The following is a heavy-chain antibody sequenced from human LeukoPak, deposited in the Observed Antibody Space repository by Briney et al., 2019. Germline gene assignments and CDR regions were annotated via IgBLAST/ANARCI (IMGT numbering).Heavy chain of an antibody. D-gene: IGHD4-23*01. Sequence: GGTLRLSCAASGFTFSIYGMSWVRQAPGKGLQWVSAIRSISGDTYYTDSVKGRFTISRDTSKNTLYLQMNSLRAEDTAVYYCARRAGGYSHPYDYWGQGTLVTVSS. J-gene: IGHJ4*02. CDR1: GFTFSIYG. V-gene: IGHV3-23*01. CDR2: IRSISGDT. CDR3: ARRAGGYSHPYDY.